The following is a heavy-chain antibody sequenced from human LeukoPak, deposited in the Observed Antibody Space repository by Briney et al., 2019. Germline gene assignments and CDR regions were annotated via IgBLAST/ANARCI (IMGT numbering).Heavy chain of an antibody. V-gene: IGHV3-7*05. CDR1: GFTFSTHW. CDR2: IRQDGSEK. D-gene: IGHD1-26*01. J-gene: IGHJ4*02. CDR3: ANALGAHYFDS. Sequence: QPGGSLRLSCAASGFTFSTHWMIWVRQAPGKGLEWVANIRQDGSEKYYVDSVKGRFIISRDNAKNSLYLQMNSLRVEDTAVYYCANALGAHYFDSWGQGTLVTVSS.